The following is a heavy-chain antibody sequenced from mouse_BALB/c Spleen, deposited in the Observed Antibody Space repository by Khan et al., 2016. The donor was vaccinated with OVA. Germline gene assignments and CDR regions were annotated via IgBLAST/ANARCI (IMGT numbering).Heavy chain of an antibody. Sequence: EVELVESGGDLVKPEGSLKLSCAASGFTFSTYGMSWVRQTPDKRLEWVATISSGGSYTYYPDSVQGQFTISRDNAKNTLYLQMSSLKSGDTAMFYCARLAYYYDSEGFAYWGRGTLVTVSA. J-gene: IGHJ3*01. D-gene: IGHD1-1*01. CDR1: GFTFSTYG. CDR3: ARLAYYYDSEGFAY. V-gene: IGHV5-6*01. CDR2: ISSGGSYT.